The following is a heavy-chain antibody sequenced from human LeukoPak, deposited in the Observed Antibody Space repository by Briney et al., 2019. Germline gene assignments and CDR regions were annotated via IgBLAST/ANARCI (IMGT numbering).Heavy chain of an antibody. Sequence: GGSLRLSCAASGFTFSSYAMTWVRRAPGKGLEWVSAVTGSSGGTYYTDSVKGRFTISRDDSKSTLYLQMNSLRVEDTAVYYCAKSGHSTSSWFDPWGQGTLVIVSS. CDR1: GFTFSSYA. D-gene: IGHD6-6*01. CDR2: VTGSSGGT. CDR3: AKSGHSTSSWFDP. V-gene: IGHV3-23*01. J-gene: IGHJ5*02.